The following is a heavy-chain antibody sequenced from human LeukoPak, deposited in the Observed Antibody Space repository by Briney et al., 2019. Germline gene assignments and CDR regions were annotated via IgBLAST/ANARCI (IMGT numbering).Heavy chain of an antibody. J-gene: IGHJ5*02. V-gene: IGHV1-2*02. CDR1: GYTFTSYG. CDR2: INPNSGDT. D-gene: IGHD6-13*01. CDR3: ARGRGHYSSSWSNWFDP. Sequence: GASVKVSCKASGYTFTSYGISWVRQAPGQGLEWMGWINPNSGDTNYAQKFQGRVTMTSDTSISTAYMELSRLRSDDTAVYYCARGRGHYSSSWSNWFDPWGQGTLVTVSS.